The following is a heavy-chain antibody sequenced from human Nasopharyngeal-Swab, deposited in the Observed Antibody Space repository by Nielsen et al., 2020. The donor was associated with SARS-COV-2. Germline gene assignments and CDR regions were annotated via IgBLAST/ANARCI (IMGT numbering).Heavy chain of an antibody. D-gene: IGHD2-2*01. CDR1: GYTFTSYG. CDR2: ISAYNGNT. CDR3: ARDSIVVVPAATYYYGMDV. V-gene: IGHV1-18*01. J-gene: IGHJ6*02. Sequence: ASVKASSKASGYTFTSYGITWVRQPPGQGLVWMGWISAYNGNTNYAQKLQGRVTMTTDTSTSTAYMELRSLRSDDAAVYYCARDSIVVVPAATYYYGMDVWGQGTTVTVSS.